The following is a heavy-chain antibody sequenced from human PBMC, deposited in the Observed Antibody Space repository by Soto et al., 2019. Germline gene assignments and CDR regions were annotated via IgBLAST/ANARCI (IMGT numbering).Heavy chain of an antibody. V-gene: IGHV3-30*18. Sequence: VAVISYAGSNKYYADSVKGRFTISRDNSKNTLYLQMNSLRAEDTAVYYCAKDLEYYDFWSGYYGSGYYGMDVWGQGTTVTVSS. D-gene: IGHD3-3*01. CDR3: AKDLEYYDFWSGYYGSGYYGMDV. CDR2: ISYAGSNK. J-gene: IGHJ6*02.